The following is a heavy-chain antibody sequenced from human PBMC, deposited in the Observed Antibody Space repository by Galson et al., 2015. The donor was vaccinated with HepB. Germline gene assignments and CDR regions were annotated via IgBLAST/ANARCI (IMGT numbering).Heavy chain of an antibody. J-gene: IGHJ4*02. CDR2: FDPEDGET. D-gene: IGHD6-13*01. Sequence: SVKVSCKVSGYALTKLSMHWVRQAPGKGLEWMGGFDPEDGETIYAQKFQGRVTMTEDTSTDTAYMELSSLRSEDTAVYYCATPQAAAGPTQFDYWGQGTLVTVSS. CDR3: ATPQAAAGPTQFDY. V-gene: IGHV1-24*01. CDR1: GYALTKLS.